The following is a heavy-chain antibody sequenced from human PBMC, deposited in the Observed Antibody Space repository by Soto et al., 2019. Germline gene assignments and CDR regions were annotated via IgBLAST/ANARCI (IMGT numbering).Heavy chain of an antibody. J-gene: IGHJ6*03. V-gene: IGHV1-2*02. Sequence: VQLAQSGAEVKKPGASVKVSCNTSGDSFNDYYIHWVRQAPGQGLECMGWINPNGGATKYAQKFPGRVTVTRDTSIRTVYMELSSLRSDDTAVYYCARESGGATATLDYYYFYMDVCGKGTTVTVSS. CDR1: GDSFNDYY. CDR2: INPNGGAT. CDR3: ARESGGATATLDYYYFYMDV. D-gene: IGHD5-12*01.